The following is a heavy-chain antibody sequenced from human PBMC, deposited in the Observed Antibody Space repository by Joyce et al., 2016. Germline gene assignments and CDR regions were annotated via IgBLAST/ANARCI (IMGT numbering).Heavy chain of an antibody. D-gene: IGHD3-10*02. Sequence: EVQLVLSGAEVKKPGESLRISWVRQMPGKGLEWMGRIDPRDSYTDYSPSFEGHVTISVDKTIGAAYLQWSSLRASDTAIYYCARHVTDWFDPWGQGTLVTVSS. J-gene: IGHJ5*02. CDR3: ARHVTDWFDP. V-gene: IGHV5-10-1*03. CDR2: IDPRDSYT.